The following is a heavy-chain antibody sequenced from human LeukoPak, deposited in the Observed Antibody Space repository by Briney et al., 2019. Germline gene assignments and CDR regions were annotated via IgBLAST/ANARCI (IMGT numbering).Heavy chain of an antibody. V-gene: IGHV3-23*01. CDR3: ARDRTRA. J-gene: IGHJ5*02. CDR1: GFTFSSYG. Sequence: GGTLRLSCAASGFTFSSYGMSWVRQAPGKGLEWVSAISGSGGSTYYADSVKGRFTISRDNAKNSLYLQMNSLRAEDTAVYYCARDRTRAWGQGTLVTVSS. D-gene: IGHD1-1*01. CDR2: ISGSGGST.